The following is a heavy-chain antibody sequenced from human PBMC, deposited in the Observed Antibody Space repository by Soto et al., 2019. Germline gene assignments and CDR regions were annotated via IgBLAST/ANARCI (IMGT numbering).Heavy chain of an antibody. CDR1: GGSISSGGYY. CDR2: IYYSGST. D-gene: IGHD6-6*01. V-gene: IGHV4-31*03. Sequence: SETLSLTCTVSGGSISSGGYYWSWIRQHPGKGLEWIGYIYYSGSTYYNPSLKSRVTISVDTSKNQFSLKLSSVTAADTAVYYCARDHLRRYSSSTDRGYYYYYYGMDVWGQGTTVTVSS. J-gene: IGHJ6*02. CDR3: ARDHLRRYSSSTDRGYYYYYYGMDV.